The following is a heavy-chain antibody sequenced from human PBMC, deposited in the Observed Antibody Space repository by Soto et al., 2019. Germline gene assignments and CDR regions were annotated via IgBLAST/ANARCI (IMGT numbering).Heavy chain of an antibody. V-gene: IGHV5-51*01. Sequence: GESLKISCKGSGYSFTSYWIGWVRQMPGKGLEWMGIIYPGESDTRYSPSFQGQVTISADKSISTAYLQWSSLKASDTAMYYCARLKRDGHNYSPLYYWGQGTLVTVSS. CDR1: GYSFTSYW. D-gene: IGHD5-12*01. CDR3: ARLKRDGHNYSPLYY. CDR2: IYPGESDT. J-gene: IGHJ4*02.